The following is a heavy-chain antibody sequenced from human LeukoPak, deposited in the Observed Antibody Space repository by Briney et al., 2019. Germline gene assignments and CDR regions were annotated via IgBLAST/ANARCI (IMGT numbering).Heavy chain of an antibody. J-gene: IGHJ4*01. D-gene: IGHD1-7*01. V-gene: IGHV3-23*05. CDR3: AKLPSDIPELNY. Sequence: GGSLRLSCAVSGFAFTTCGMTWVRQAPGKGLEWVSSISDSGSHTYYTDSVKGRFTISRDNSKNTLYLQMNSLRAEDTAVYYCAKLPSDIPELNYWGHGSLVTVSS. CDR1: GFAFTTCG. CDR2: ISDSGSHT.